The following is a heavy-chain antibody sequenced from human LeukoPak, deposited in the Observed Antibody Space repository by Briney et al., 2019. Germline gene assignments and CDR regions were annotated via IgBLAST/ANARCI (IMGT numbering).Heavy chain of an antibody. CDR1: GFTFNSYG. CDR3: ARVSFYDSSGYYPPDY. J-gene: IGHJ4*02. V-gene: IGHV3-33*01. Sequence: GRSLRLSCAASGFTFNSYGMHWVRQAPGKGLEWVAVIWYDGSNKYYADSVKGRFTISRDNSKNTLYLQMNSLRAEDTAVYYCARVSFYDSSGYYPPDYWGQGTLVTVSS. CDR2: IWYDGSNK. D-gene: IGHD3-22*01.